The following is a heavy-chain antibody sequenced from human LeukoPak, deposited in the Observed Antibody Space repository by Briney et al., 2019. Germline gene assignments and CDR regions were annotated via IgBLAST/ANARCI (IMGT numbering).Heavy chain of an antibody. Sequence: SETLSLTCTVSGGSISSYYWSWIRQPPGKGLEWIGYIYYSGSTNYNPSLKSRVTISVDTSKNQFSLKLSSVTAADTAVYYCARHLMGPMATSNWFDPWGQGTLVTVSS. J-gene: IGHJ5*02. CDR1: GGSISSYY. CDR2: IYYSGST. CDR3: ARHLMGPMATSNWFDP. D-gene: IGHD5-24*01. V-gene: IGHV4-59*08.